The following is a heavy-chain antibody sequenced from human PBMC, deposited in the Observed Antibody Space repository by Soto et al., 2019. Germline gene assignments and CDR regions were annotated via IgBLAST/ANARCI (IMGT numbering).Heavy chain of an antibody. D-gene: IGHD6-19*01. CDR3: AKDKMEQWLVGGYYDY. J-gene: IGHJ4*02. V-gene: IGHV3-23*01. Sequence: XGSRRRSCAASGFTFSSHGMSWVRQAPGKGLEWVSSTIDSGGRSYHADSVRGRFTISRDNSKNTLYLQMNSLRADDTAIYYCAKDKMEQWLVGGYYDYWGQGALVTVSS. CDR2: TIDSGGRS. CDR1: GFTFSSHG.